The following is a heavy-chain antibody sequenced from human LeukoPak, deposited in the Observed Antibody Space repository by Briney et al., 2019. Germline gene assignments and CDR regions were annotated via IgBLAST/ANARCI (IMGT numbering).Heavy chain of an antibody. CDR2: ISSSSTYT. Sequence: PGGSLRLSCAASGFTFSDYYMSWIRQAPGKGLEWVSYISSSSTYTNYADSVKGRFTISRDNAENSLYLQMNSLRAEDTAVYYCARDLYYGSGSYFFDYWGQGTLVTVSS. J-gene: IGHJ4*02. CDR1: GFTFSDYY. V-gene: IGHV3-11*05. CDR3: ARDLYYGSGSYFFDY. D-gene: IGHD3-10*01.